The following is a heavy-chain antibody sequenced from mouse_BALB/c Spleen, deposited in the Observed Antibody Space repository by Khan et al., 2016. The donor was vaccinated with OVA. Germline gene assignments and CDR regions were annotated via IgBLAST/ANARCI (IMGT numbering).Heavy chain of an antibody. V-gene: IGHV1-20*02. CDR2: INPHIGET. CDR1: GYSFTGYF. D-gene: IGHD1-1*01. Sequence: VQLKQSGPELVKPGASVKISCKASGYSFTGYFMNWVMQRHGKKLEWIGRINPHIGETFYNQKFKGKATLTVDVSSSKAHMEIRSLASEDSAVYYCTRIYGSDFDDWGKGTTLTVSS. CDR3: TRIYGSDFDD. J-gene: IGHJ2*01.